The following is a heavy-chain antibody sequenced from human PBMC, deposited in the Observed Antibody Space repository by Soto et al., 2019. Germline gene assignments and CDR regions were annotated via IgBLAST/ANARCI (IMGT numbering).Heavy chain of an antibody. CDR3: AREMGYSNYGRWFDP. CDR2: IWYDGSNK. D-gene: IGHD4-4*01. V-gene: IGHV3-33*01. CDR1: GFTFSSYG. J-gene: IGHJ5*02. Sequence: GGSLRLSCAASGFTFSSYGMHWVRQAPGKGLEWVAVIWYDGSNKYYADSVKGRFTISRDNSKNTLYLQMNSLRAEDTAVYYCAREMGYSNYGRWFDPWGQGTLVTVSS.